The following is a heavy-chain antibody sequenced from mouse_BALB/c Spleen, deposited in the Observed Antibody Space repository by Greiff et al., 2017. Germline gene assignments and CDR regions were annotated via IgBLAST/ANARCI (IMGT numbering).Heavy chain of an antibody. CDR1: GYTFTSYY. CDR2: INPSNGRT. CDR3: ARVDWYFDV. J-gene: IGHJ1*01. Sequence: QVQLQQPGAELVKPGASVKLSCKASGYTFTSYYMYWVKQRPGQGLEWIGEINPSNGRTNYNEKFKSKATLTVDKSSSTAYMQLSSLTSEDSAVYYCARVDWYFDVWGAGTTVTVSS. V-gene: IGHV1S81*02.